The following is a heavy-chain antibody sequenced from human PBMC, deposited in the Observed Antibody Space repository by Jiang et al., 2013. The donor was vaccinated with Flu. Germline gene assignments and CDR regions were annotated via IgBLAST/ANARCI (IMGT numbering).Heavy chain of an antibody. CDR2: IYSDGST. CDR1: GLTVSINY. D-gene: IGHD3-22*01. CDR3: ARERYFDASGYYYYYYGMDV. V-gene: IGHV3-53*04. Sequence: QLVESGGGLVQPGESLRLSCAGSGLTVSINYMSWVRQAPGKGLEWVSIIYSDGSTYYADSVKGRFTISRQKSNNMLYLQMNSLRAEDTAVYYCARERYFDASGYYYYYYGMDVWGQGTTVTVSS. J-gene: IGHJ6*02.